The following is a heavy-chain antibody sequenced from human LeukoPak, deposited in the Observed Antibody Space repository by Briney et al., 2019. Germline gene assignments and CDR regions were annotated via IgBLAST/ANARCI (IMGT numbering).Heavy chain of an antibody. J-gene: IGHJ6*03. V-gene: IGHV1-69*06. CDR1: GGTFSSYA. D-gene: IGHD6-6*01. Sequence: SVKVSCKASGGTFSSYAISWVRQAPGQGLEWMGGIIPIFGTANYAQKFQGRVTITADKSTSTAYMELSSLRSEDTAVYYCARREPSSSSIGGDYYYMDVWGKGTTVTVSS. CDR2: IIPIFGTA. CDR3: ARREPSSSSIGGDYYYMDV.